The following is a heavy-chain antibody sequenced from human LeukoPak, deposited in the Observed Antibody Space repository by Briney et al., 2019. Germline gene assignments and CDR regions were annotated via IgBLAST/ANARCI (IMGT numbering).Heavy chain of an antibody. D-gene: IGHD6-6*01. CDR1: GGSISSYY. J-gene: IGHJ6*03. V-gene: IGHV4-4*07. CDR2: IYTSGST. CDR3: ARSEQLAPRYYYYYMDV. Sequence: PSETLSLTCTVSGGSISSYYWSWIRQPAGKGLEWIGRIYTSGSTNYNPSLKSRVTMSVDTSKNQFSLKLSSVTAADTAVYYCARSEQLAPRYYYYYMDVWGKGTTATVSS.